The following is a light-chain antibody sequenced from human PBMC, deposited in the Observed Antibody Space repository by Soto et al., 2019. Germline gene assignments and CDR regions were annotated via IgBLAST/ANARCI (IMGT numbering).Light chain of an antibody. J-gene: IGKJ2*01. Sequence: DIQMTQSPSTLSASVGDRVTITCRASQSISSWLAWYQLKPGKAPKLLIYKASFVESGVPSRFSGSGSGTEFSLTISSLQPDDFATYYCQQYNSYSPGYTFGQGTKLEIK. CDR3: QQYNSYSPGYT. CDR2: KAS. V-gene: IGKV1-5*03. CDR1: QSISSW.